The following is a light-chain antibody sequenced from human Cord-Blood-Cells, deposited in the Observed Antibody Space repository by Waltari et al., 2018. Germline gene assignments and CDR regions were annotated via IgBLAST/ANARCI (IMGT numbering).Light chain of an antibody. CDR2: DAS. Sequence: DIQMTTSPSTLSASVGDRVTITCRASQSISSWLAWYQQKPGKAPKLLLYDASSLESGVPSRFSGSGSGTEFTLTISSLQPDDFATYYCQQYNSYSTFGQGTKVEIK. CDR3: QQYNSYST. CDR1: QSISSW. V-gene: IGKV1-5*01. J-gene: IGKJ1*01.